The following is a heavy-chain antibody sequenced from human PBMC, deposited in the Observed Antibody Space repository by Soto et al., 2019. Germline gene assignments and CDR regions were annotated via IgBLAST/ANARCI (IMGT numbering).Heavy chain of an antibody. CDR2: IVPILGTA. CDR3: ARAAKRYFDS. J-gene: IGHJ4*02. Sequence: QVQLVQSGAEVKKPGSSVNVSCTASGGTFNTFAISWVRQAPVQGLEYLGGIVPILGTAFYAQRFQGRVTITADKSTNTAYLELTSLSSEDTAVYYCARAAKRYFDSWGQGTQVTVSS. CDR1: GGTFNTFA. V-gene: IGHV1-69*06.